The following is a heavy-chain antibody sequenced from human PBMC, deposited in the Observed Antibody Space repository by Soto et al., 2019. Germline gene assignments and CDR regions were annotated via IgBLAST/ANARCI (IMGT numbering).Heavy chain of an antibody. CDR1: GFTFSSYA. Sequence: EVQLVESGGGLVQPGGSLRLSCAASGFTFSSYAMHWVRQAPGKGLEYVSAISSNGGSTYYANSVKLRFTISIDNPKKTLYLHMCSVRAEDMAVYFCARGYCSSTSCYAGSLDDWCQGTLVTVSS. D-gene: IGHD2-2*01. CDR2: ISSNGGST. J-gene: IGHJ4*02. CDR3: ARGYCSSTSCYAGSLDD. V-gene: IGHV3-64*01.